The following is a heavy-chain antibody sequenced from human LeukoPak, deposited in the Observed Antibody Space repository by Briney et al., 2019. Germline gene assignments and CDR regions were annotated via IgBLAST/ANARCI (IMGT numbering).Heavy chain of an antibody. J-gene: IGHJ6*03. CDR3: AKAANYYDSSGHSKYYYYMDV. CDR1: GFTFSSYG. CDR2: ISYDGSNK. D-gene: IGHD3-22*01. V-gene: IGHV3-30*18. Sequence: GGSLRLSCAASGFTFSSYGMHWVRQAPGKGLEWVAVISYDGSNKYYADSVKGRFTISRDNSKNTLYLQMNSLRAEDTAVYYCAKAANYYDSSGHSKYYYYMDVWGKGTTVTVSS.